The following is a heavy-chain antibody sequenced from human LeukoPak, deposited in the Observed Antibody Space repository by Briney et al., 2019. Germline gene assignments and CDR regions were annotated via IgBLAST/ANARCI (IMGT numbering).Heavy chain of an antibody. J-gene: IGHJ3*02. CDR1: GFTFSSYG. D-gene: IGHD3-10*01. V-gene: IGHV3-30*02. CDR3: AKVTMVRGVIIPDAFDI. CDR2: IRYDGSNK. Sequence: GGSLRLSCAASGFTFSSYGMHWVRQAPGKGLEWVAFIRYDGSNKYYADSVKGRFTISRDNSKNTLYLQMNSLRAEDTAVYYCAKVTMVRGVIIPDAFDIWGQGTMVTVSS.